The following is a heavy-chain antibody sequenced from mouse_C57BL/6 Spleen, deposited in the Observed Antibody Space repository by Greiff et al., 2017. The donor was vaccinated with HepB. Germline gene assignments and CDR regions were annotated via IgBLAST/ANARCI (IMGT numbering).Heavy chain of an antibody. Sequence: DVHLVESGGGLVKPGGSLKLSCAASGFTFSDYGMHWVRQAPEKGLEWVAYISSGSSTIYYADTVKGRFTISRDNAKNTLFLQMTSLRSEDTAMYYCARWLLPYYAMDYWGQGTSVTVSS. CDR3: ARWLLPYYAMDY. CDR2: ISSGSSTI. CDR1: GFTFSDYG. V-gene: IGHV5-17*01. D-gene: IGHD2-3*01. J-gene: IGHJ4*01.